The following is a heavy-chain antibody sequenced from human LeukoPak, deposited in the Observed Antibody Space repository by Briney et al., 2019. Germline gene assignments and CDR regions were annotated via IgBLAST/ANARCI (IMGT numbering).Heavy chain of an antibody. J-gene: IGHJ4*02. CDR3: AKDQYSSGWHEMDY. CDR1: GFTFSRYS. Sequence: GGSLRLSCAASGFTFSRYSMNWVRQAPGKGLEWVSYISRSSSTIHYADSVKGRFTISRDNSKNTLYLQMNSLRAEDTAVYYCAKDQYSSGWHEMDYWGQGTLVTVSS. D-gene: IGHD6-19*01. CDR2: ISRSSSTI. V-gene: IGHV3-48*01.